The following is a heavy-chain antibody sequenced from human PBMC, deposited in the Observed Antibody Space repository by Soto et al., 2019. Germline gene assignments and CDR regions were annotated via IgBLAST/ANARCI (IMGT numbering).Heavy chain of an antibody. CDR1: GFSLSTGGVG. V-gene: IGHV2-5*02. CDR3: AHSRCGGDCLRSYSSHYYYGMDV. CDR2: IYWDDDK. J-gene: IGHJ6*02. D-gene: IGHD2-21*02. Sequence: QITLKESGPTLVKPTQTLTLTCTFSGFSLSTGGVGVGWIRQPPGKALEWLALIYWDDDKRYSPSLKSRLTVTTDTYTNQVVLTMTNMDPVDTATYYCAHSRCGGDCLRSYSSHYYYGMDVWGQGTTVTVSS.